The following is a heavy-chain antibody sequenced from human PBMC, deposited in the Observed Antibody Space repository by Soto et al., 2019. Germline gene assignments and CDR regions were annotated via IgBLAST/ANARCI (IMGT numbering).Heavy chain of an antibody. Sequence: QVQLVQSGAEVKKPGSSVKVSCKASGGTFSSYAISWVRQAPGQGLEWMGGIIPIFGTANYAQKFQGRVTITADESKSKDYMELSSLRSEDTAVYYCARRPDILRGANYGMDVWGQGTTVTVSS. CDR2: IIPIFGTA. CDR1: GGTFSSYA. CDR3: ARRPDILRGANYGMDV. D-gene: IGHD3-9*01. V-gene: IGHV1-69*01. J-gene: IGHJ6*02.